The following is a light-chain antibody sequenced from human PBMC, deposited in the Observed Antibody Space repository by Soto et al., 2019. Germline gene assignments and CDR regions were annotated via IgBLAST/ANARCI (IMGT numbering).Light chain of an antibody. V-gene: IGLV2-14*01. J-gene: IGLJ3*02. CDR2: EVK. CDR3: SSYTSSNTWV. CDR1: SSDVGGYNY. Sequence: QSALTQPASVSGPPGQSITISCTGTSSDVGGYNYVSWYQQHPGKAPKLMIFEVKNRPSGVSNRFSGSKSGNTASLTISGLQAEDEADYYCSSYTSSNTWVFGGGTKLTVL.